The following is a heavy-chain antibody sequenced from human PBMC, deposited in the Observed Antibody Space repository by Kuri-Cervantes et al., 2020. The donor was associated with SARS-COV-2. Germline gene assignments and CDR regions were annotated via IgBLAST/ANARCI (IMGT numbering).Heavy chain of an antibody. CDR1: GGTFSSYA. J-gene: IGHJ6*02. CDR2: INPNSGGT. V-gene: IGHV1-2*04. CDR3: ARDQYLLLLSGYYYYYGMDV. Sequence: ASVKVSCKASGGTFSSYAISWVRQAPGQGLEWMGWINPNSGGTNYAQKFQGWVTMTRDTSISTAYMELSRLRSDDTAVYYCARDQYLLLLSGYYYYYGMDVWGQGTTVTVSS. D-gene: IGHD2-21*01.